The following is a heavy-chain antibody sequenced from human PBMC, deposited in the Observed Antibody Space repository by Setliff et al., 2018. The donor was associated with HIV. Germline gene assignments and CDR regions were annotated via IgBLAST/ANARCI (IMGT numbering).Heavy chain of an antibody. J-gene: IGHJ2*01. Sequence: SETLSLTCGVFGGSFNNYSWNWFRQPPGRGLEWIGEISHSGSTRYNSSLKSRVTMSVDTAKNQFSLEMRSLTAADTAVYYCARDQRLQGVQPPYWYFDLWGRGTLVTVSS. CDR2: ISHSGST. V-gene: IGHV4-34*01. CDR1: GGSFNNYS. D-gene: IGHD2-2*01. CDR3: ARDQRLQGVQPPYWYFDL.